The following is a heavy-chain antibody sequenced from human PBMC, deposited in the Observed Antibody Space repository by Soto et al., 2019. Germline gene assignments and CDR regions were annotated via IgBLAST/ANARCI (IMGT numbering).Heavy chain of an antibody. CDR2: VYVTGTT. Sequence: SETLSLTCTVSGTSISDYYWSWSRQPAGQALEWIGRVYVTGTTYCYPSLKSRVTMSVDTSNNQVSLKLSSVTAADSAIYYCARDGEYTSGWYSFDSWGPGTLVTVSS. J-gene: IGHJ5*01. CDR3: ARDGEYTSGWYSFDS. D-gene: IGHD6-19*01. V-gene: IGHV4-4*07. CDR1: GTSISDYY.